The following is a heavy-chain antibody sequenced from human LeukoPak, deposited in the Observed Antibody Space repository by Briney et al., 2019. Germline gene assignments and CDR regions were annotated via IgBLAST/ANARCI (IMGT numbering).Heavy chain of an antibody. CDR2: IYHSGST. J-gene: IGHJ4*02. D-gene: IGHD3-22*01. V-gene: IGHV4-38-2*02. Sequence: SETLSLTCTVSGYSISSGYYWGWIRQPPGKGLEWIGSIYHSGSTYYNPSLKSRVTISVDTSKNQFSLKLSSVTAADTAVYYCARGRRKRITMIVVVKGSYFDYWGQGTLVTVSS. CDR3: ARGRRKRITMIVVVKGSYFDY. CDR1: GYSISSGYY.